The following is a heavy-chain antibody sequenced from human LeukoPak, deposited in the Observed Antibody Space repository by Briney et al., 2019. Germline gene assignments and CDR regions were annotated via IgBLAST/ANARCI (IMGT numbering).Heavy chain of an antibody. Sequence: GGSLRLSCAASGFTFDDYGMSWVRQAPGKGLEWVAFIRYDGSNKYYADSVKGRFTISRDNSKNTLYPQMNSLRAEDTAVYYCAKDRIWVGCSSTSCYFDYWGQGTLVTVSS. CDR1: GFTFDDYG. J-gene: IGHJ4*02. CDR2: IRYDGSNK. D-gene: IGHD2-2*01. V-gene: IGHV3-30*02. CDR3: AKDRIWVGCSSTSCYFDY.